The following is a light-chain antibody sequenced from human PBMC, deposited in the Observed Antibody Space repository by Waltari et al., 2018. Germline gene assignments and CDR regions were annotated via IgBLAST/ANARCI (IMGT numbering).Light chain of an antibody. CDR1: SSDVGGFNY. J-gene: IGLJ2*01. Sequence: HSATTQPPSVSGSPGQSVTISCTGTSSDVGGFNYVSWYQQHPGKAPHLMIYGVNNRPSGVSDRFSASKSGNTASLTISGLQAEDEADYYCCSFTTSSTWVFGGGTRLTVL. CDR2: GVN. V-gene: IGLV2-14*01. CDR3: CSFTTSSTWV.